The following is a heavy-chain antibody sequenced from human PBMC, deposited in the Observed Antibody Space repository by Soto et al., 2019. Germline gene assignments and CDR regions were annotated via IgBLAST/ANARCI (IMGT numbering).Heavy chain of an antibody. Sequence: QITLKESGPTLVKPTQTLTLTCTFSGFSLTTSGVGVGWIRQPPGKALEWLAVIFWDDDKRFSPSLNNRLTITKDTSRNQVALKMTNRDPVDTATYYYAHTDCSGGSCYQKFDSWGQGAQVTVSS. CDR3: AHTDCSGGSCYQKFDS. J-gene: IGHJ4*02. V-gene: IGHV2-5*02. D-gene: IGHD2-15*01. CDR2: IFWDDDK. CDR1: GFSLTTSGVG.